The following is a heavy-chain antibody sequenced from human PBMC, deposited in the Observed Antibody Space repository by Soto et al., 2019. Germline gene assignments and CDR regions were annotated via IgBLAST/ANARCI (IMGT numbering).Heavy chain of an antibody. Sequence: SETLSLTCTVSGGSISSYYWSWIRQPPGKGLEWIGYIYYSGSTNYNPSLKSRVTISVDTSKNQFSLKLSSVTAADTAVYYCARRGDPRGYFDYWGQGTLVTSPQ. CDR2: IYYSGST. CDR3: ARRGDPRGYFDY. CDR1: GGSISSYY. J-gene: IGHJ4*02. D-gene: IGHD2-21*02. V-gene: IGHV4-59*08.